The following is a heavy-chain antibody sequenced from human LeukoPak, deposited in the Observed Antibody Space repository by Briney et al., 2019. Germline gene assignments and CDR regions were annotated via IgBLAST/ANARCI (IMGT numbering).Heavy chain of an antibody. Sequence: GGSLRLSCAASGFTFSSYEMNWVRRAPGKGLEWVSYISSSGSTIYYANSVKGRFTISRDNAKNSLYLQMNSLRAEDTAVYYCAGESRITRTLDVWGKGTTVTVSS. V-gene: IGHV3-48*03. CDR2: ISSSGSTI. D-gene: IGHD3-10*01. CDR1: GFTFSSYE. J-gene: IGHJ6*04. CDR3: AGESRITRTLDV.